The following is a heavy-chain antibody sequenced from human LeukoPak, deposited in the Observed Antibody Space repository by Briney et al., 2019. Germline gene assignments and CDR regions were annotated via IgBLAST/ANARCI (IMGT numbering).Heavy chain of an antibody. J-gene: IGHJ6*03. Sequence: PSETLSLTCTVSGYSISSGYYWGWLRPPPGKGLEWIGNIYHSGSTYYNPSLKSRVTISVDTSKNQCSLKLSSVTAADTAVYYCAREIGVALGYYYMDVWGKGTTVTVSS. CDR2: IYHSGST. V-gene: IGHV4-38-2*02. D-gene: IGHD7-27*01. CDR3: AREIGVALGYYYMDV. CDR1: GYSISSGYY.